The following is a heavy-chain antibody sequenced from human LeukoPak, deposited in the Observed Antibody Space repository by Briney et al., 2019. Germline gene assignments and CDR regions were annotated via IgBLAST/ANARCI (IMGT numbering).Heavy chain of an antibody. D-gene: IGHD6-13*01. CDR2: IDAKSGGT. CDR3: ARWRGYSSGWSGPFDD. CDR1: GYTFTGHY. V-gene: IGHV1-2*02. J-gene: IGHJ4*02. Sequence: ASVKVSCKASGYTFTGHYLHWVRQAPGQGLEWMGWIDAKSGGTKYTQRFQGRVAMTRDTSINTGYMELRSLTSDDTAVYYCARWRGYSSGWSGPFDDWGQGTLVTVSS.